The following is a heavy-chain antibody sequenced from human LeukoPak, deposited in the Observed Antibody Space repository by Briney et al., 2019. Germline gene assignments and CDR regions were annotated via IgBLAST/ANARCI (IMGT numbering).Heavy chain of an antibody. D-gene: IGHD6-13*01. CDR2: ISYDGSNK. V-gene: IGHV3-30*18. Sequence: GGSLRLSCAASGFTFSSYGMHWVRQAPGKGLEWVAVISYDGSNKYYADSVKGRFTISRDNSKNTLYLQMNSLRAEDTAVYYCAKSGRVYSSSWMYDYGMDVWGQGTTVTVSS. J-gene: IGHJ6*02. CDR1: GFTFSSYG. CDR3: AKSGRVYSSSWMYDYGMDV.